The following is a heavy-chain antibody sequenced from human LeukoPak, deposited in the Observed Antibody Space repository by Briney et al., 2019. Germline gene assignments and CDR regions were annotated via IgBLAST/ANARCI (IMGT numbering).Heavy chain of an antibody. CDR1: GFTFSNYY. J-gene: IGHJ5*02. Sequence: GGSLRLSCAASGFTFSNYYMSWIRQAPGKGLECVSYISSNSSYKYYVDSVKGRFTISRDNAKNSLYLQMNSLRAEDTAVYYCAKVSVEVEVVPAYFFDPWGQGTLVTVSS. V-gene: IGHV3-11*06. CDR2: ISSNSSYK. CDR3: AKVSVEVEVVPAYFFDP. D-gene: IGHD2-2*01.